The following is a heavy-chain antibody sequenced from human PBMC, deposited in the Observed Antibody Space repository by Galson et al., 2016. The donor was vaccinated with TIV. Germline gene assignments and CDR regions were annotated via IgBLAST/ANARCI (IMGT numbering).Heavy chain of an antibody. Sequence: SLRLSCADSRSTFSSSWMNWVRQAPGKGLEWVANINGDGTEIKYVDSVKGRFTISRDNAKNSLYLQMSHLRVEDTAIYYCAQWLGTSNSWGQGTLVTVSS. CDR3: AQWLGTSNS. J-gene: IGHJ4*02. CDR1: RSTFSSSW. D-gene: IGHD6-19*01. CDR2: INGDGTEI. V-gene: IGHV3-7*01.